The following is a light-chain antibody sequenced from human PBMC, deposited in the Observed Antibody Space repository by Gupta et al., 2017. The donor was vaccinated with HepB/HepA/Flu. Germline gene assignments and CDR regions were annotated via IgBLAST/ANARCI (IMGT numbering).Light chain of an antibody. CDR3: QQSYSIPLA. CDR2: SAS. J-gene: IGKJ1*01. Sequence: DIQLTQSPSSLSASVGGRVTITCRASQNIFRYLSWYQQKPGKAPNLLIYSASSLQSGVPLRFSGSGSGTDFTLTITRLQPEDFATYYCQQSYSIPLAFGQGTKVQIK. CDR1: QNIFRY. V-gene: IGKV1-39*01.